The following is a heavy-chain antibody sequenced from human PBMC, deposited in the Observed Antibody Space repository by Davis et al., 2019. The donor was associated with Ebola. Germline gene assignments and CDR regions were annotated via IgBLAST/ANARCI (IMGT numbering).Heavy chain of an antibody. J-gene: IGHJ3*02. V-gene: IGHV3-23*01. CDR3: ARGSRWTDAFDI. CDR2: ISGSGGST. CDR1: VITFSSYA. D-gene: IGHD1-26*01. Sequence: GGSLRLSCTDSVITFSSYAMTWVRQAPGKGLEWVSAISGSGGSTYYADSVKGRFTISRDNSKKTLYLQMNSLRAEDTAVYYCARGSRWTDAFDIWGQGTMVTVSS.